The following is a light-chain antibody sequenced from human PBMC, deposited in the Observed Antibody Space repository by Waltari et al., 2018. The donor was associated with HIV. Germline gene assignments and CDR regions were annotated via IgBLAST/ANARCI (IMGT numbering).Light chain of an antibody. J-gene: IGLJ3*02. V-gene: IGLV1-47*01. CDR2: RKD. Sequence: QSVLTQAPSVSRPPGQRVIMSCSGSASNIGKNFFSWFQQVSGRAPRIVIYRKDQRALGVPDRISAAKSGSSASLAITGLQSGDEAVYFCGSWDDNLSHWVFGGGTKLTV. CDR1: ASNIGKNF. CDR3: GSWDDNLSHWV.